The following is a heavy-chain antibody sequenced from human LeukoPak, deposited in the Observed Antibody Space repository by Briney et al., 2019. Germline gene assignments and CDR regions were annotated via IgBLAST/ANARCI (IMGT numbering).Heavy chain of an antibody. J-gene: IGHJ4*02. CDR1: GGSFSGYY. Sequence: SETLSLTCAVYGGSFSGYYWTWIRQPPGKGLEWIGEINHSGSTNYNPSLKSRVTISADTPRNHFSLNLSSVTAADTAVYYCARGVARSSKFHFSYYFDYWGQGTLVTVSS. CDR3: ARGVARSSKFHFSYYFDY. V-gene: IGHV4-34*01. CDR2: INHSGST. D-gene: IGHD6-6*01.